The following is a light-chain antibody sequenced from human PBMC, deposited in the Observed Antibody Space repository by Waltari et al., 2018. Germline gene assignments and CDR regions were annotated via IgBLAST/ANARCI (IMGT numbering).Light chain of an antibody. Sequence: EIVLTQSPGTLSLSPGERATLSCRASQTVSSSFLAWYQQKPGQAPRRLIYDTSSRATGIPDRFSGSGSGTDFTLTISRLEPEDFAVYYCQHSNGPPMYTFGQGTKLEI. J-gene: IGKJ2*01. CDR3: QHSNGPPMYT. CDR1: QTVSSSF. CDR2: DTS. V-gene: IGKV3-20*01.